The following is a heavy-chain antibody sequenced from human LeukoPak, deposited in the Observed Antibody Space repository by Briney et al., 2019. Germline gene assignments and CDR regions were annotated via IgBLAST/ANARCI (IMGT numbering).Heavy chain of an antibody. D-gene: IGHD3-9*01. V-gene: IGHV4-4*07. CDR1: GGSISSYY. CDR3: ARDRHDILTGYYHDY. Sequence: SETLSLTCTVSGGSISSYYWSWIRQPAGKGLEWIGRIYTSGSTNYNPSLNSRVTMSVDTSKNQFSLKLSSVTAADTAVYYCARDRHDILTGYYHDYWGQGTLVTVSS. CDR2: IYTSGST. J-gene: IGHJ4*02.